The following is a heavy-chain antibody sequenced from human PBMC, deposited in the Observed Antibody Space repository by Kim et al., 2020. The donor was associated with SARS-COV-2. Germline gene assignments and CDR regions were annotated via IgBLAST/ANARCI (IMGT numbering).Heavy chain of an antibody. J-gene: IGHJ4*02. Sequence: TTYEQRFWGRVTVTRDTSTSTLYMELTSLRSEDTAVYYCAREGESLKHFDYWGQGTLVTVSS. D-gene: IGHD3-16*01. CDR3: AREGESLKHFDY. CDR2: T. V-gene: IGHV1-46*01.